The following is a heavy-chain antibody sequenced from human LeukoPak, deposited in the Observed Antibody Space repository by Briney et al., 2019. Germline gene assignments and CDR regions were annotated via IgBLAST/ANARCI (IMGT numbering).Heavy chain of an antibody. CDR2: IYSGGST. V-gene: IGHV3-53*01. D-gene: IGHD6-13*01. CDR3: ARYSSSWYSPFDY. J-gene: IGHJ4*02. Sequence: QAGGSLRLSCAASGFTVSSNYMSWVRQAPGKGLEWVSVIYSGGSTYYADSVKGRFTISRDNSKNTLYLQMNSLRAEDTAVYYCARYSSSWYSPFDYWGQGTLVTVSS. CDR1: GFTVSSNY.